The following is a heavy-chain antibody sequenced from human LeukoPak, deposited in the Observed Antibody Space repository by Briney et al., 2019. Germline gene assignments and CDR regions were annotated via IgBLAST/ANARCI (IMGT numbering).Heavy chain of an antibody. CDR3: ARSRDAFDI. Sequence: SETLSLTCTVPGGSISSYYWSWIRQPPGKGLEWIGYIYYSGSTNYNPSLKSRVTISVDTSKNQFSLKLSSVTAADTAVYYCARSRDAFDIWGQGTMVTVSS. CDR2: IYYSGST. J-gene: IGHJ3*02. V-gene: IGHV4-59*01. CDR1: GGSISSYY.